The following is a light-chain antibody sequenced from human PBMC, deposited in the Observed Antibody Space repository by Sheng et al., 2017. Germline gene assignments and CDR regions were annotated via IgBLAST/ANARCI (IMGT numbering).Light chain of an antibody. Sequence: DIVMTQSPLSLSVTPGEPASISCRSSQSLLYRNGVNYLDWYVQKPGQSPQLLIYSGSYRASGVPDRFSGSGSGTDFTLKISRVEAEDLGVYYCMQTLQTPGTFGPGTKVDIK. CDR3: MQTLQTPGT. CDR2: SGS. V-gene: IGKV2-28*01. CDR1: QSLLYRNGVNY. J-gene: IGKJ3*01.